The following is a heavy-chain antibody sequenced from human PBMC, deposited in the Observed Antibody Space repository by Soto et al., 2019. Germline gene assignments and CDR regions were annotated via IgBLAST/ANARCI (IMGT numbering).Heavy chain of an antibody. CDR1: GFTFNTYT. J-gene: IGHJ4*02. CDR2: ISGTSGFI. V-gene: IGHV3-21*01. D-gene: IGHD6-13*01. CDR3: ARDLVSRSLGY. Sequence: GVLRLSCAASGFTFNTYTMNWVRQAPGKGLEWVSSISGTSGFIYHVDSVKGRFTISRDNAKNSLYLQMNSLRAEDTAVYYCARDLVSRSLGYWGQGTLVTV.